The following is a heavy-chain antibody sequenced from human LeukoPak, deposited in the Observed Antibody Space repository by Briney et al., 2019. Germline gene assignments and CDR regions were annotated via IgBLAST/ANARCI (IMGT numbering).Heavy chain of an antibody. CDR3: ARATTIFGVVIIFFDT. CDR1: GYAFIVNY. CDR2: INPDSGTT. Sequence: ASVTVSFTSSGYAFIVNYIHWVRQAPGQGHEWMGWINPDSGTTKYAQNFQGRVTMTSDTSVSTAYMDLSSLTSDDTAVYYCARATTIFGVVIIFFDTWGQGTLVTVSS. D-gene: IGHD3-3*01. J-gene: IGHJ4*02. V-gene: IGHV1-2*02.